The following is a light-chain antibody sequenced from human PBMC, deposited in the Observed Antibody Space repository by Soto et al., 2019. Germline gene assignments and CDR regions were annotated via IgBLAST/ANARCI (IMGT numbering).Light chain of an antibody. CDR3: CSYAGSSTFHVV. Sequence: QSVLTQPASVSGSPGQSITISCTGTSSDYVSWYQQHPDKAPKLMIYEVSNRPSGVSNRFSGSKSGNTASLTISGLQAEDEADYYCCSYAGSSTFHVVFGGGTKVTVL. J-gene: IGLJ2*01. CDR1: SSDY. V-gene: IGLV2-23*02. CDR2: EVS.